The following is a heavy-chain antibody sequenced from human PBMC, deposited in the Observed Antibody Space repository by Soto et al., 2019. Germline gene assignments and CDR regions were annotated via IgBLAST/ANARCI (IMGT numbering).Heavy chain of an antibody. Sequence: SETLSLTCAVSGGSISSGGYSWSWIRQPPGKGLEWIGYIYHSGSTYYNPSLKSRVTISVDRSKNQFSLKLSSVTAADTAVYYCVTARSWSGYLLDAFDIWGQGTMVTVSS. CDR2: IYHSGST. J-gene: IGHJ3*02. D-gene: IGHD3-3*01. V-gene: IGHV4-30-2*01. CDR3: VTARSWSGYLLDAFDI. CDR1: GGSISSGGYS.